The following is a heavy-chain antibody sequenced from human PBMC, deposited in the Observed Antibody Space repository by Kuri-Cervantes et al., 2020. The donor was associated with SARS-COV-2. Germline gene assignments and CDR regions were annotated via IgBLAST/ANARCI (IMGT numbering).Heavy chain of an antibody. V-gene: IGHV4-4*02. CDR1: GVSITSPNW. CDR2: IYHSGST. D-gene: IGHD2/OR15-2a*01. J-gene: IGHJ6*03. Sequence: GSLRLSCAVSGVSITSPNWWSWVRQTPGKGLEWIGEIYHSGSTNYNPSLKGRVTISVDKSKNQFSLKLSSVTAADTAVYYCARDTSVGSTFNYYYYMDVWGKGTTVTVSS. CDR3: ARDTSVGSTFNYYYYMDV.